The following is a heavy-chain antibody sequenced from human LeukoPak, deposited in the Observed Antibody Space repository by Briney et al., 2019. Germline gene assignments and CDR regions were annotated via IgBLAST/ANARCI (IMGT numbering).Heavy chain of an antibody. J-gene: IGHJ4*02. Sequence: PSETLSLTCSVFADSMNNYYWTWIRQPPGKGLEWVGNMHPGGTTRFHPSLEGRVTMSIDTSNKQFSLRLRSVTAADTATYYCAKTGSLFGRFLDHWGPGALVIVSS. CDR1: ADSMNNYY. V-gene: IGHV4-59*01. CDR3: AKTGSLFGRFLDH. CDR2: MHPGGTT. D-gene: IGHD3-10*02.